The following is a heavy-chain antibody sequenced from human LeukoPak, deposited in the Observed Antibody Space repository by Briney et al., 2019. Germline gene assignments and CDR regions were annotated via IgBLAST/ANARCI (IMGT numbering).Heavy chain of an antibody. CDR2: IYYSGST. J-gene: IGHJ4*02. CDR3: ARYDSSGYCYDY. Sequence: SETLSLTCTVSGGSISSGGYYWSWIRQHPGKGLEWIGYIYYSGSTYYNPSLKSRVTISVDTPKNQFSLKLSSVTAADTAVYYCARYDSSGYCYDYWGQGTLVTVSS. CDR1: GGSISSGGYY. V-gene: IGHV4-31*03. D-gene: IGHD3-22*01.